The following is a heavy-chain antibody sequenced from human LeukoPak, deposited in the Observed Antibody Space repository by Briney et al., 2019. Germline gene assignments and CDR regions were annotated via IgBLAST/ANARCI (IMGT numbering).Heavy chain of an antibody. D-gene: IGHD3-9*01. V-gene: IGHV3-23*01. CDR3: AKDRLRYFDWLSRFDY. J-gene: IGHJ4*02. CDR2: ISGSDGST. CDR1: GFTFSSYA. Sequence: GGSLRLSCAASGFTFSSYAMSWVRQAPGKGLEWVSAISGSDGSTYYADSVKGRFTISRDNSKNTLYLQMNSLRAEDTAVYYCAKDRLRYFDWLSRFDYWGQGTLVTVSS.